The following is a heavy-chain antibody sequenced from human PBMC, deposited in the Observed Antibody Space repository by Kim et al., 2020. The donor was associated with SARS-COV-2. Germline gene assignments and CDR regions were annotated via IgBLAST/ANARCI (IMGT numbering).Heavy chain of an antibody. CDR2: ISGSGGST. V-gene: IGHV3-23*01. Sequence: GGSLRLSCAASGFTFSSYAMSWVRQAPGKGLEWVSAISGSGGSTYYADSVKGRFTISRDNSKNTLYLQMNSLRAEDTAVYYCAKEGYSYDKGKDDSFDYWGQGTLVTVSS. CDR3: AKEGYSYDKGKDDSFDY. D-gene: IGHD5-18*01. J-gene: IGHJ4*02. CDR1: GFTFSSYA.